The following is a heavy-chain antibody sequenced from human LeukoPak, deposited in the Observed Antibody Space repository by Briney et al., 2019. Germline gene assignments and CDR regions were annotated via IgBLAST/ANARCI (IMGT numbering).Heavy chain of an antibody. Sequence: SQTLSLTCTVSGGSISSGSYYWSWIRQPAGKGLEWIGRIYTSGSTNYNPSLKSRVTISVDTSKNQFSLRLSSVPAADTAVYYCARVRIAAAYDAFDIWGQGTMVTVSS. CDR1: GGSISSGSYY. V-gene: IGHV4-61*02. J-gene: IGHJ3*02. CDR3: ARVRIAAAYDAFDI. CDR2: IYTSGST. D-gene: IGHD6-13*01.